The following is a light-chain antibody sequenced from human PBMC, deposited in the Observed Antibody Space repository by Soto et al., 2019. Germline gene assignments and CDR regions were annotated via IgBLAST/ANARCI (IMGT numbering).Light chain of an antibody. CDR3: QQYNNLPLGT. CDR2: GAS. J-gene: IGKJ1*01. V-gene: IGKV3-15*01. CDR1: QTVGDN. Sequence: ETAMTQSPVTLSLSPGERATLSCRASQTVGDNVAWYRQKPGQPPSLLIYGASTRAPGVPARFSGSGSGTDFILPISSLQSEDFGFYYCQQYNNLPLGTFGQGTRVEI.